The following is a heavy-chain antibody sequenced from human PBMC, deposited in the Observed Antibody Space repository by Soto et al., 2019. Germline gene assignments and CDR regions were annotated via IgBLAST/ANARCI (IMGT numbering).Heavy chain of an antibody. J-gene: IGHJ4*02. Sequence: SETLSLTCSVSGVSVNSGGYYWSWIRQHPGKGLESIGYIYYSGSTNYNPSLKSRITISLDTSKNQFSLKLSSVTAADTAVYYCAQGARVFESWGQGTLVTVSS. CDR2: IYYSGST. CDR1: GVSVNSGGYY. CDR3: AQGARVFES. V-gene: IGHV4-31*03. D-gene: IGHD1-26*01.